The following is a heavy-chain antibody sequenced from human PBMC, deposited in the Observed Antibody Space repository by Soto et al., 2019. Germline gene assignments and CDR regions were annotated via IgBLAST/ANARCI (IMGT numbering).Heavy chain of an antibody. CDR2: IYYSGST. D-gene: IGHD3-10*01. CDR3: ARGRVPQIWFGELGYYYYYGMDV. J-gene: IGHJ6*02. CDR1: GGSISSYY. Sequence: SETLSLTCTVSGGSISSYYWSWIRQPPGKGLEWIGYIYYSGSTNYNPSLKSRVTISVDTSKNQFSLKLSSVTAADTAVYYCARGRVPQIWFGELGYYYYYGMDVWGQGTTVTVSS. V-gene: IGHV4-59*12.